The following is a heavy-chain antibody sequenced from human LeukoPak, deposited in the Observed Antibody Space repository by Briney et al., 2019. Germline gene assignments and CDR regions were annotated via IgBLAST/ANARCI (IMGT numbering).Heavy chain of an antibody. J-gene: IGHJ6*03. CDR2: IKSKSDGETT. D-gene: IGHD2-21*01. Sequence: GGSLRLSCAASGFTFTNAWMTWVRQPPGKGLEWVGRIKSKSDGETTDYAAPVKGRFTISRDDSQGTIYLQMNSLKTEDTAVYYCTRSAKYMVVTHEGRGRENNYMDVWGKGTTVTVSS. CDR3: TRSAKYMVVTHEGRGRENNYMDV. CDR1: GFTFTNAW. V-gene: IGHV3-15*01.